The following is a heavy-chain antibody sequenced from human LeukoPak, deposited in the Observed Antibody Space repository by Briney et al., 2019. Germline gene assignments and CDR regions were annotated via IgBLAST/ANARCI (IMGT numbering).Heavy chain of an antibody. V-gene: IGHV1-18*01. D-gene: IGHD4-17*01. Sequence: ASVKVSCKASGYTFTSYGISWVRQAPGQGLEWMGWISAYNGNTNYAQKLQGRVTMTTDTSTSTAYMELRSLRSDDTAVYYCVRDDYGDYGYALPTSHDAFDIWGQGTMVTVSS. CDR3: VRDDYGDYGYALPTSHDAFDI. CDR1: GYTFTSYG. CDR2: ISAYNGNT. J-gene: IGHJ3*02.